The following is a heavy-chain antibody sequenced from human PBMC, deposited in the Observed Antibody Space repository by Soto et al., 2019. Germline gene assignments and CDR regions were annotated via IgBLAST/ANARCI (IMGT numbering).Heavy chain of an antibody. D-gene: IGHD3-9*01. J-gene: IGHJ6*02. CDR3: ARDEVENYDILTGYYAYYYGMDV. Sequence: AGGSLRLSCVISGFTFSNYWMTWVRQAPGKGLEWVANIKPDGTEKYYVDSVKGRFTISRDNSKNTLYLQMNSLRAEDTAVYYCARDEVENYDILTGYYAYYYGMDVWGQGTTVTVSS. CDR2: IKPDGTEK. CDR1: GFTFSNYW. V-gene: IGHV3-7*01.